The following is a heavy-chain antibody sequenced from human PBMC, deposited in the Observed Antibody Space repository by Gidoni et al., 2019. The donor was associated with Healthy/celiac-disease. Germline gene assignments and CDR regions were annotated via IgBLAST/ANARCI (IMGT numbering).Heavy chain of an antibody. D-gene: IGHD5-18*01. J-gene: IGHJ3*02. CDR2: ISYDGSNK. V-gene: IGHV3-30-3*01. CDR1: TFSSYA. CDR3: ARVEGGGYSYEDAFDI. Sequence: TFSSYAMHWVRQAPGKGLEWVAVISYDGSNKYYADSVKGRFTISRDNSKNTLYLQMNSLRAEDTAVYYCARVEGGGYSYEDAFDIWGQGTMVTVSS.